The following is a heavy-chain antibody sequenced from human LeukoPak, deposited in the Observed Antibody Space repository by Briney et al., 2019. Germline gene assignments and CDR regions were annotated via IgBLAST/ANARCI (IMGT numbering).Heavy chain of an antibody. J-gene: IGHJ4*02. CDR3: AKGHYDGGPYYYFDY. CDR1: GFTFSSYA. V-gene: IGHV3-30-3*02. D-gene: IGHD3-22*01. CDR2: ISYDGSNK. Sequence: GGSLRLSCAASGFTFSSYAMHWVRQAPGKGLEWVAIISYDGSNKYYADSVKGRFTISRDNSKNTLYLQMSSLRAEDTAVYYCAKGHYDGGPYYYFDYWGQGTLVTVSS.